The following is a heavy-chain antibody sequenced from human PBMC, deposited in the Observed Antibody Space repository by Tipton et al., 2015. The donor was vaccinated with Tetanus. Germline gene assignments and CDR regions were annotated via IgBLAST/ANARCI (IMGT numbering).Heavy chain of an antibody. J-gene: IGHJ5*02. D-gene: IGHD3-16*01. CDR2: VFYIGST. Sequence: TLSLTCNVSGVSISNSAFYWGWVRQSPGKGLEWIATVFYIGSTYCNPSLKSRLTISVDTSNNQFSLRLSSVTAADTAVYYCAGDQGGGRVARLNWFGPWGQGALVTVSS. V-gene: IGHV4-39*07. CDR3: AGDQGGGRVARLNWFGP. CDR1: GVSISNSAFY.